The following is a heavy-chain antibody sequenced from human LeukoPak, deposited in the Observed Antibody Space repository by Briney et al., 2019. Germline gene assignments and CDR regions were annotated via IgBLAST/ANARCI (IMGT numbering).Heavy chain of an antibody. CDR2: INRDGSTT. CDR3: ARGGDYYDSSGYLWRPAEIDY. J-gene: IGHJ4*02. CDR1: GFTFSSYW. V-gene: IGHV3-74*03. Sequence: PGGSLRLSCAASGFTFSSYWMHWVRQAPGKGLVWVSRINRDGSTTTYADSVKGRFTVSRDNAKNTLNLQMNSLRAEDTAVYYCARGGDYYDSSGYLWRPAEIDYWGQGTLVTVSS. D-gene: IGHD3-22*01.